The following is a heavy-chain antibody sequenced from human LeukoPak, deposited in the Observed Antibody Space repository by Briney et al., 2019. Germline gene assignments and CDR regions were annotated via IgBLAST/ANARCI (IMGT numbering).Heavy chain of an antibody. Sequence: SETLSLTCTVSGGSISSSDYYWGWIRQPPGKGLEWIGYIYYTGSTYYSPSLKSRVTISVDTSKNQFSLKLSSVTAADTAVYYCARGGSGYALNWFGPWGQGTLVTVSS. D-gene: IGHD5-12*01. CDR2: IYYTGST. J-gene: IGHJ5*02. CDR1: GGSISSSDYY. CDR3: ARGGSGYALNWFGP. V-gene: IGHV4-39*07.